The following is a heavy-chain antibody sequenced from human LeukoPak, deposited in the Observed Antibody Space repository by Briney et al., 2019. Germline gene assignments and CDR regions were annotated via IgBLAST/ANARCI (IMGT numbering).Heavy chain of an antibody. CDR3: ASGQHSSGWYYFDY. Sequence: SVKVSCKASGGTFSSYAISWVRQAPGQGLEWMGRIIPILGIANYAQKFQGRVTITADKSTSTAYMELSSLRSEDTAVYYCASGQHSSGWYYFDYWGQGTLVTVSS. J-gene: IGHJ4*02. D-gene: IGHD6-19*01. CDR2: IIPILGIA. V-gene: IGHV1-69*04. CDR1: GGTFSSYA.